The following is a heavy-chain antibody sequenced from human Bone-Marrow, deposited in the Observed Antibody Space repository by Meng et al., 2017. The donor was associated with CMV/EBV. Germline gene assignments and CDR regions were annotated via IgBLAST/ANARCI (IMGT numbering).Heavy chain of an antibody. CDR2: IYYSGST. CDR1: GGSISSYY. D-gene: IGHD3-22*01. V-gene: IGHV4-59*01. CDR3: AREPRDSRVTQGTY. Sequence: GSLRLSCTVSGGSISSYYWSWIRQPPGKGLEWIGYIYYSGSTNYNPSLKSRVTISVDTSKNQFSLKLSSVTAADTAVYYCAREPRDSRVTQGTYWGQGTLVTVSS. J-gene: IGHJ4*02.